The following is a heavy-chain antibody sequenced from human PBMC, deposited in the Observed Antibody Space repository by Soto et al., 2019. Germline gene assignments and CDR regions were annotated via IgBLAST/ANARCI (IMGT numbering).Heavy chain of an antibody. CDR2: IYYSGST. CDR1: GGSISSGGYY. V-gene: IGHV4-31*03. J-gene: IGHJ5*02. CDR3: ARGTIPAFYGSGRPYNWFDP. Sequence: SETLSLSCTVSGGSISSGGYYWSWIRQHPGKGLEWIGYIYYSGSTYYNPSLKSRVTISVDTSKNQFSLKLSSVTAADTAVYYCARGTIPAFYGSGRPYNWFDPWGQGTLVTVSS. D-gene: IGHD3-10*01.